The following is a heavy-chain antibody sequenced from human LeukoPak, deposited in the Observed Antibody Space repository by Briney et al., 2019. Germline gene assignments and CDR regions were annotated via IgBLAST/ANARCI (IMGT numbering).Heavy chain of an antibody. J-gene: IGHJ4*02. Sequence: GGSLRLSCAASGFTLSSYGMHWVRQAPGKGLEWVAVIWYDGSNKYYADSVKGRFTISRDNSKNTLYLQMNSLRAEDTAVYYCARDGTGDIGPFDYWGQGTLVTVSS. CDR2: IWYDGSNK. D-gene: IGHD2-15*01. V-gene: IGHV3-33*01. CDR1: GFTLSSYG. CDR3: ARDGTGDIGPFDY.